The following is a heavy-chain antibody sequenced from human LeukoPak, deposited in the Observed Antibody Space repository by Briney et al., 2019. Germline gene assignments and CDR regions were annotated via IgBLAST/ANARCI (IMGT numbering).Heavy chain of an antibody. V-gene: IGHV3-74*01. CDR3: SRGDCTSTTCHNWFDP. CDR2: IDSDGSIT. D-gene: IGHD2-2*01. J-gene: IGHJ5*02. Sequence: PGGSLRLSCAASGFTFSRYWMHWVRQAPGTGLVWVSRIDSDGSITDYADSVKGRSTISRDNAKNTLYLQMNSLRADDTAVYYCSRGDCTSTTCHNWFDPWGQGTLVTVSS. CDR1: GFTFSRYW.